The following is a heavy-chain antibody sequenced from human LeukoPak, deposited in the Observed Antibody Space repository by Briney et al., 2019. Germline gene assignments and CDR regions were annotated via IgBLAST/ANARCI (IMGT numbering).Heavy chain of an antibody. CDR1: GYTFTGYH. CDR3: AREDIVLMVYSTGFDY. CDR2: INPNSGGT. J-gene: IGHJ4*02. Sequence: ASVKVSCKASGYTFTGYHMHWVRQAPGQGLEWMGWINPNSGGTNYAQKFQGRVTMTRDTSISTAYMELSRLRSDDTAVYYCAREDIVLMVYSTGFDYWGQGTLVTVSS. D-gene: IGHD2-8*01. V-gene: IGHV1-2*02.